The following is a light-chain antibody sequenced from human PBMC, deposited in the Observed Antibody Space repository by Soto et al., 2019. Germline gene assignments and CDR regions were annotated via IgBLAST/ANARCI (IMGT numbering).Light chain of an antibody. CDR3: MQALQTPWT. J-gene: IGKJ1*01. V-gene: IGKV2-28*01. CDR2: LGS. Sequence: DIVMTQSPLSLPVTPGESASISCRSSQSLLHRNGYNYLDWFLQKPGQSPQLLIYLGSNRASGVPDRFSGSGSGTDFTLKISRVEAEDVGIYYCMQALQTPWTFGQGTRVEIK. CDR1: QSLLHRNGYNY.